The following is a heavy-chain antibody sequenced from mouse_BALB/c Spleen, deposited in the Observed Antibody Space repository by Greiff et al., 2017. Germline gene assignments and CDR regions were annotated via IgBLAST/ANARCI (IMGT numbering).Heavy chain of an antibody. CDR2: IWSGGST. V-gene: IGHV2-4-1*01. D-gene: IGHD1-1*02. Sequence: VQLQESGPGLVQPSQSLSITCTVSGFSLTSYGVHWVRQSPGKGLEWLGVIWSGGSTDYNAAFISRLSISKDNSKSQVFFKMTSLQADDTAIYYCARNGAPGAWFAYWGQGTLVTVSA. CDR3: ARNGAPGAWFAY. J-gene: IGHJ3*01. CDR1: GFSLTSYG.